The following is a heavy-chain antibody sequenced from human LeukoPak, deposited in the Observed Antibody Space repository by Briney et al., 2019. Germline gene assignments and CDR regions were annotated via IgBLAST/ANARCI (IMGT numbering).Heavy chain of an antibody. CDR2: MNPNSGNT. CDR3: ARGPLLRFLEWSLKYGMDV. CDR1: GYTFTSYD. Sequence: ASVKVSCKASGYTFTSYDINWVRQATGQGLEWMGLMNPNSGNTGYAQKFQGRVTMTRNTSISTAYMELSSLRSEDTAVYYCARGPLLRFLEWSLKYGMDVWGQGTTVTVSS. D-gene: IGHD3-3*01. J-gene: IGHJ6*02. V-gene: IGHV1-8*01.